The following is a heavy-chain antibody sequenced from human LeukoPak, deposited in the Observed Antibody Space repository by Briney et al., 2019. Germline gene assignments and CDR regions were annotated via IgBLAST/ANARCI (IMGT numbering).Heavy chain of an antibody. J-gene: IGHJ6*02. V-gene: IGHV3-30*02. Sequence: PGGSLRLSCAGSGFTFSAYAMRWARQAPGKGLEWVAFIRYDGSNAYYADSVRGRFTISRDISNNTLYLQMNNLRGDDTAVYYCVRGAAGRLWFYALDVWGHGTTVTVSS. CDR2: IRYDGSNA. CDR3: VRGAAGRLWFYALDV. CDR1: GFTFSAYA. D-gene: IGHD6-13*01.